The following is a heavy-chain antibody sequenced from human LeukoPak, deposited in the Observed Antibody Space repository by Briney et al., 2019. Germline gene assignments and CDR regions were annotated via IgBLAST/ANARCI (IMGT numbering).Heavy chain of an antibody. CDR2: ISSSSSYI. CDR1: GFTFSSYS. V-gene: IGHV3-21*01. CDR3: ARIEAFCGSGGCYEGFDS. Sequence: GGSLRLSCAASGFTFSSYSMNWVRQAPGKGLEWVSSISSSSSYIYYADSVKGRFTISRDNAKNSLYLQMNSLRAEDTAVYYCARIEAFCGSGGCYEGFDSWGQGTLVTVSS. D-gene: IGHD2-21*01. J-gene: IGHJ5*01.